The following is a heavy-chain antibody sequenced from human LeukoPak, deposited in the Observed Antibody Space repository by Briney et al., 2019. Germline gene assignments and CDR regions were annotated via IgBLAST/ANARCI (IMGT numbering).Heavy chain of an antibody. CDR3: AREEAAAGTWWFDP. V-gene: IGHV4-31*03. D-gene: IGHD6-13*01. Sequence: PSETLSLTCTVSGGSISSGGYYWSWIREHPGKGLEWIGYIYYSGSTYYNPSLKSRVTISVDTSKNQFSLKLSSVTAADTAVYYCAREEAAAGTWWFDPWGQGTLVTVSS. CDR1: GGSISSGGYY. CDR2: IYYSGST. J-gene: IGHJ5*02.